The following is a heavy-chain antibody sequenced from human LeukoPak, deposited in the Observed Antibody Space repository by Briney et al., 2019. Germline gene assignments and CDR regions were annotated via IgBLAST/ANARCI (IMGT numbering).Heavy chain of an antibody. CDR1: GGSISSGGYS. J-gene: IGHJ4*02. D-gene: IGHD4-17*01. V-gene: IGHV4-30-2*01. CDR3: AVRTTVTTSFDC. Sequence: SETLSLTCTVSGGSISSGGYSWSWIRQPPGKGLEWIGYIYHSGSTYYNPSLKSRVTISVDRSKNQFSLNLSSVTAADTAVYYCAVRTTVTTSFDCWGQGTLVTVSS. CDR2: IYHSGST.